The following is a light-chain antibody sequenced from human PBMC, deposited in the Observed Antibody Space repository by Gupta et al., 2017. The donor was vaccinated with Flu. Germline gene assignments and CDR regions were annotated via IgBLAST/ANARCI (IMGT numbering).Light chain of an antibody. CDR2: EVS. J-gene: IGLJ1*01. CDR1: SSDVGGYNY. Sequence: QSALTQPASVSGSPGQSITISCTGTSSDVGGYNYVSWYQQHPGIAPKLMIYEVSNRPSGVSNRFSGSKSGNTASLTISGLQAEDESDYYCSSYSRSNTLVVFGNGTKVTVL. CDR3: SSYSRSNTLVV. V-gene: IGLV2-14*01.